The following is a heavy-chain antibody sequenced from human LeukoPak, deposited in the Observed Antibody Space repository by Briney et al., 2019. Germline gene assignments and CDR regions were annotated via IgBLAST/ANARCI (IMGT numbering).Heavy chain of an antibody. V-gene: IGHV3-15*01. J-gene: IGHJ6*03. D-gene: IGHD3-22*01. CDR3: TADITMTLDYYYYVDV. CDR2: IKSRTDGGTT. Sequence: GGSLRLSCAASGFTFSNAWMSWVRQAPGKGLEWVGRIKSRTDGGTTDYAAPVKGRFTISRDDSKNTLYLQMNSLRTEDTAVYYCTADITMTLDYYYYVDVWGKGTTVTVSS. CDR1: GFTFSNAW.